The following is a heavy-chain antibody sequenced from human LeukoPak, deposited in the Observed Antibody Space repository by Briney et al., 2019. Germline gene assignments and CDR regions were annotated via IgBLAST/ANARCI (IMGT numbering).Heavy chain of an antibody. CDR2: INPNSGGT. CDR3: ARDRYYYDSSGFYYFDY. CDR1: GYTSTGYY. J-gene: IGHJ4*02. D-gene: IGHD3-22*01. V-gene: IGHV1-2*02. Sequence: GASVKVSCKASGYTSTGYYMHWVRQAPGQGLEWMGWINPNSGGTNYAQKFQGRVTMTRDTSISTAYMELSRLRSDDTAVYYCARDRYYYDSSGFYYFDYWGQGTLVTVSS.